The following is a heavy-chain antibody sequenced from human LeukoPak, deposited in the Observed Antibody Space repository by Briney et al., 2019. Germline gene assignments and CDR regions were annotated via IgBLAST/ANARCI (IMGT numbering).Heavy chain of an antibody. V-gene: IGHV1-58*02. CDR3: AAGTKGGDTAYYYGMDV. J-gene: IGHJ6*02. CDR1: GFTFTSSA. Sequence: SVKVSCKASGFTFTSSAMQWVRQARGQRLEWIGWSVVGSGNTNYAQKFQERVTITRDMSTSTAYMELSSPRSEDTAVYYCAAGTKGGDTAYYYGMDVWGQGTTVTVSS. CDR2: SVVGSGNT. D-gene: IGHD1/OR15-1a*01.